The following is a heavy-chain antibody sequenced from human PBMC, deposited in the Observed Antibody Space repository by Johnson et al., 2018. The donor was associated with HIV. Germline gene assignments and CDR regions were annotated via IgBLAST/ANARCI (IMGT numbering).Heavy chain of an antibody. CDR3: AKNGARGDAFDI. J-gene: IGHJ3*02. V-gene: IGHV3-13*01. CDR1: GFTFSSYD. D-gene: IGHD2-8*01. Sequence: VQLVESGGGLVQPGGSLRLSCAASGFTFSSYDMHWVRQATGKGLEWVSAIGTAGDTYYPGSVKGRFTISRENAKNSLYLQMNSLRAGDTAVYYCAKNGARGDAFDIWGQGTMVTVSS. CDR2: IGTAGDT.